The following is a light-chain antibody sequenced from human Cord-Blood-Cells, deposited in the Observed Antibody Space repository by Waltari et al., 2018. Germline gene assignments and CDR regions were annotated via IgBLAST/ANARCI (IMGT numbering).Light chain of an antibody. CDR1: QSVSSN. Sequence: EIVMTQSPATLSVSPGERATLSCRASQSVSSNLACYQQKPGKAARLLIYGASTRATGIHARLSGSGSWTEVTLTISSLQSEDFAVYYCHQYNNCPPYTFGQGTKLEIK. J-gene: IGKJ2*01. CDR2: GAS. V-gene: IGKV3-15*01. CDR3: HQYNNCPPYT.